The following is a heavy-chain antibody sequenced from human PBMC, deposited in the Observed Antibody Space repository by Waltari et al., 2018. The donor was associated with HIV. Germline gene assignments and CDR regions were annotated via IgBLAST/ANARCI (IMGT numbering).Heavy chain of an antibody. CDR2: IIPIFGTA. CDR1: GGTFSSYA. J-gene: IGHJ6*02. D-gene: IGHD6-13*01. Sequence: QVQLVQSGAEVKKPGSSVKVSCKASGGTFSSYAISWVRQAPCPGLEWMGGIIPIFGTANYAQKFQGRVTITADESTSTAYMELSSLRSEDTAVYYCARPEDSSSWYGGRYYYYYGMDVWGQGTTVTVSS. V-gene: IGHV1-69*01. CDR3: ARPEDSSSWYGGRYYYYYGMDV.